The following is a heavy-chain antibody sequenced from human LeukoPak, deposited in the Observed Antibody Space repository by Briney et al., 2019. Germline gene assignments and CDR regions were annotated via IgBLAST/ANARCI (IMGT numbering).Heavy chain of an antibody. V-gene: IGHV3-23*01. CDR3: AMLPRFSSIAARAVDY. CDR2: ISGSGGST. D-gene: IGHD6-6*01. Sequence: PGGTLRLSCAASGFTFSSYGMSWVRQAPGKGLEWVSAISGSGGSTYYADSVKGRFTISRDNSKNTLYLQMNSLRAEDTAVYYCAMLPRFSSIAARAVDYWGQGTLVTVSS. CDR1: GFTFSSYG. J-gene: IGHJ4*02.